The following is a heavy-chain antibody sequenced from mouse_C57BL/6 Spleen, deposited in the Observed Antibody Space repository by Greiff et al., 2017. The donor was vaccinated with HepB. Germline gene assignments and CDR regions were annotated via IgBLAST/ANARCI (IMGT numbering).Heavy chain of an antibody. CDR1: GYTFTSYW. D-gene: IGHD1-1*01. Sequence: VQLQQSGAELVRPGSSVKLSCKASGYTFTSYWMHWVKQRPMKGLEWIGIIDHSDSETHYNQKFKDKGTLTVDKYYSTAYIQLSSLTSEDAAVYYCARRARITTDDIDYWGQGTTLTVSS. J-gene: IGHJ2*01. CDR2: IDHSDSET. CDR3: ARRARITTDDIDY. V-gene: IGHV1-52*01.